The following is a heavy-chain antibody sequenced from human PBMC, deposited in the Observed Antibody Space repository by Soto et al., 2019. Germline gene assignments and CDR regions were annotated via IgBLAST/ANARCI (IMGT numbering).Heavy chain of an antibody. V-gene: IGHV4-39*01. D-gene: IGHD3-3*01. CDR1: GGSISSSSYY. J-gene: IGHJ4*02. Sequence: QLQLQESGPGLVKPSETLSLTCTVSGGSISSSSYYWGWIRQPPGKGLEWIGSIYYSGSTYYNPSLKSRVTISVDTSTNQFSLKLSSVTAADTAVYYCASRHLYLRCLEEYYFDYWGQGTLVTVSS. CDR3: ASRHLYLRCLEEYYFDY. CDR2: IYYSGST.